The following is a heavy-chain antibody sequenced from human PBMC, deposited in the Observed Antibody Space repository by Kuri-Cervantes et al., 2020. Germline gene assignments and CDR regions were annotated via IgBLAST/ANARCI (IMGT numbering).Heavy chain of an antibody. CDR2: IKQDGSEK. J-gene: IGHJ4*02. Sequence: GESLEISCAVSGFTFSSYWMSWVRQAPGKGLEWVANIKQDGSEKYYVDSVKGRFTTSRDNAKNSLYLQMNSLSAEDAAVYYCARESFSLGELSFPLGDWGQGTLVTVSS. CDR1: GFTFSSYW. CDR3: ARESFSLGELSFPLGD. D-gene: IGHD3-16*02. V-gene: IGHV3-7*01.